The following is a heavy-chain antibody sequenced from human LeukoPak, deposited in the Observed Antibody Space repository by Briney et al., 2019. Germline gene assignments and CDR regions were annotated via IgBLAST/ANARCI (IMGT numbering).Heavy chain of an antibody. J-gene: IGHJ4*02. Sequence: ASVKVSCKASGYTFTSYDINWVRQAPGQGLEWMGIINPSGGSTSYAQKFQGRVTMTRDTSTSTVYMELSSLRSEDTAVYYCARADYDFWSGHEFDCWGQGTLVTVSS. CDR3: ARADYDFWSGHEFDC. CDR2: INPSGGST. V-gene: IGHV1-46*01. CDR1: GYTFTSYD. D-gene: IGHD3-3*01.